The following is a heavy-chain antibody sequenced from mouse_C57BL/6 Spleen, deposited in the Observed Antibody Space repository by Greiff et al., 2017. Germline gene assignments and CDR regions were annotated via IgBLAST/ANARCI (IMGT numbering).Heavy chain of an antibody. CDR3: ARMDYDGYSYFDY. Sequence: QVTLKESGPGILQPSQTLSLTCSFSGFSLSTVGLGVGWIRQPSGKGLEWLAHIWWDDDKYYNPALKSRLTISKDTSKNQVFLKIANVDTADTATYYCARMDYDGYSYFDYWGQGTTLTVSS. J-gene: IGHJ2*01. V-gene: IGHV8-8*01. D-gene: IGHD2-3*01. CDR1: GFSLSTVGLG. CDR2: IWWDDDK.